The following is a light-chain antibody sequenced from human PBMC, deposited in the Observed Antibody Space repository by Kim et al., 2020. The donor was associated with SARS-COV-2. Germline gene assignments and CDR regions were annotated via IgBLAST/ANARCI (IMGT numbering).Light chain of an antibody. CDR2: AAS. V-gene: IGKV1-27*01. CDR1: QDISHS. CDR3: QSYNSAPWT. Sequence: ASVGDRVTLTCRASQDISHSLVWFQHKPGNAPQLLIYAASALHSEVPSRFSGSGAGTDFTLTISSLQPEDVATYYCQSYNSAPWTFGQGTKVDIK. J-gene: IGKJ1*01.